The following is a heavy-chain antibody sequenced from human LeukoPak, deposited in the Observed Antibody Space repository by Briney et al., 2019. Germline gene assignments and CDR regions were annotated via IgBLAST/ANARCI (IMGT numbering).Heavy chain of an antibody. V-gene: IGHV3-30*02. Sequence: PGGSLRLSCAASGFTFSDYYMSWIRQAPGKGLEWVAYIRYDGSNKYYADSVKGRFTISRDNSKNTLYLQMNSLRAEDTAVYYCAKDRLVAVAGQFDYWGQGTLVTVSS. CDR1: GFTFSDYY. CDR2: IRYDGSNK. CDR3: AKDRLVAVAGQFDY. J-gene: IGHJ4*02. D-gene: IGHD6-19*01.